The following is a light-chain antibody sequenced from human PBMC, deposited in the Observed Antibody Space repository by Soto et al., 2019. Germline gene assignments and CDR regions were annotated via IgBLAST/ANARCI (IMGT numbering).Light chain of an antibody. CDR1: QTVSSY. J-gene: IGKJ5*01. CDR2: GAS. CDR3: QQYGTSPIT. V-gene: IGKV3-20*01. Sequence: ENVLTQSPGTLSLSPGERATLSCRASQTVSSYLTWYQQRPGQAPRLLIYGASKSATGIPDRFSGSGSGTDFTLTSSRLEPEDFALYYCQQYGTSPITFGQGTRLEIK.